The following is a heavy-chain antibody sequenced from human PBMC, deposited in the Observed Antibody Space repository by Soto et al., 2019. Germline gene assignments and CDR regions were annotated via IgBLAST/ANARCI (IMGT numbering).Heavy chain of an antibody. CDR3: ARTGIVNRGDYDY. V-gene: IGHV1-18*04. CDR2: ISTSNGVT. CDR1: GYDFTAYP. J-gene: IGHJ4*02. D-gene: IGHD2-21*01. Sequence: QVHLVQSGPEVKKPGASVKVSCEPSGYDFTAYPISWVRQAPGQGLEWMGWISTSNGVTHYAKHFQGRVPMTTDTSTSTVYMELRSLKSDDTAVYYCARTGIVNRGDYDYWGQGTLVTVSS.